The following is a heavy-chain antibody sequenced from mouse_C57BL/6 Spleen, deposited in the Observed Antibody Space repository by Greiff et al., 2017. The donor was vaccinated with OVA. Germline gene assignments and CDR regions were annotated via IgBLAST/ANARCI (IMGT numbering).Heavy chain of an antibody. CDR2: IWSDGST. CDR3: ARHGGYYFDY. V-gene: IGHV2-6-1*01. Sequence: VNVVESGPGLVAPSQSLSITCTVSGFSLTSYGVHWVRQPPGKGLEWLVVIWSDGSTTYNSALKSRLSISKDNSKSQVFLKMNSLLTDDTAMYYCARHGGYYFDYWGQGTTLTVSS. CDR1: GFSLTSYG. J-gene: IGHJ2*01.